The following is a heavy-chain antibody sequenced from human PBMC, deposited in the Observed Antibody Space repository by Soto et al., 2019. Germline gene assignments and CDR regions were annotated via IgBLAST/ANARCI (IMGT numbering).Heavy chain of an antibody. CDR3: ARTGGMDV. CDR1: GGSFSGYY. Sequence: QVQLQQWGAGLLKPSETLSLTCAVYGGSFSGYYWSWLRQPPGKGPEWIGEINHSGNTKYTPSLESRVTISVDTSKNQFSLKLNSVSAADRAVYYCARTGGMDVWSQGATVTVSS. J-gene: IGHJ6*02. CDR2: INHSGNT. V-gene: IGHV4-34*01.